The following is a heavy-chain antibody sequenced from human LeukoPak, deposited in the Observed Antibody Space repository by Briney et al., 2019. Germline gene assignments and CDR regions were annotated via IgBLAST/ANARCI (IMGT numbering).Heavy chain of an antibody. J-gene: IGHJ6*02. CDR3: ARLTNSYGSGSVYGVDV. CDR1: GYSFTTYW. D-gene: IGHD3-10*01. Sequence: GESLKISCKASGYSFTTYWIGWVRQMPGKGLEWMGIIYPGDSDTRYSPSFQGQVTISADKSITTTYLQWSSLKASDTAMYYCARLTNSYGSGSVYGVDVWGQGTTVTVSS. CDR2: IYPGDSDT. V-gene: IGHV5-51*01.